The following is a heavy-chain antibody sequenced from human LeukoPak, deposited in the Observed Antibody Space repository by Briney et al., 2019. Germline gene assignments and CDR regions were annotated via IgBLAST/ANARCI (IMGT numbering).Heavy chain of an antibody. CDR2: FDPEDGET. J-gene: IGHJ5*02. D-gene: IGHD5-18*01. Sequence: GASVKVSCKVSGYTLTELSMHWVRQAPGKGLEWMGGFDPEDGETIYAQKFQGRVTMTEDTSTDTAYMELSSLRSEDTAVYYCATAWRTAMVSNWFDPWGQGTLVTDSS. CDR3: ATAWRTAMVSNWFDP. V-gene: IGHV1-24*01. CDR1: GYTLTELS.